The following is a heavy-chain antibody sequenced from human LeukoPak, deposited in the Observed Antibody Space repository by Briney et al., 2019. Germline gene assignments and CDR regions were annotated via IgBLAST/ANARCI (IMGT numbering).Heavy chain of an antibody. CDR1: GFTFSSYA. D-gene: IGHD4-23*01. CDR2: ISGSGGST. J-gene: IGHJ6*02. V-gene: IGHV3-23*01. Sequence: GGSLRLSCAASGFTFSSYAMSWVRQAPGKGLEWVSAISGSGGSTYYADSVKGRFTISRDNSKNTLYLQMNSLRAEDTAVYYCAKGNGGNQYYYYYYGMDVWGQGTTVTVSS. CDR3: AKGNGGNQYYYYYYGMDV.